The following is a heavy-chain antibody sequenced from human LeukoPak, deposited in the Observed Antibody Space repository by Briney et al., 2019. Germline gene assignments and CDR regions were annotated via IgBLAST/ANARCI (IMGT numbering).Heavy chain of an antibody. CDR1: GGSISSSSYY. CDR3: ARDAPSSLPFDP. Sequence: SETLSLTCTVSGGSISSSSYYRGWIRQPPGKGLEWIGSIYYSGSTYYNPSLKSRVTISVDTSKNQFSLKLSSVTAADTAVYYCARDAPSSLPFDPWGQGTLVTVSS. J-gene: IGHJ5*02. CDR2: IYYSGST. V-gene: IGHV4-39*07. D-gene: IGHD6-6*01.